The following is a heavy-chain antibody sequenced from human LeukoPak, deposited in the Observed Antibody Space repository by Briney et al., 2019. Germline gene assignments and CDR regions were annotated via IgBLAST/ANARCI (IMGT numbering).Heavy chain of an antibody. CDR1: GFTFSSYA. CDR2: ISSNGGST. V-gene: IGHV3-64D*06. J-gene: IGHJ5*02. D-gene: IGHD2-2*01. Sequence: GGSLRLSCSASGFTFSSYAMHWVRQAPGKGLEYVSAISSNGGSTYYADSVKGRFTISRDNSKNTLYLQMSSLRAEDTAVYYCVKGSVVVPAATRMDQQLYNWFDPWGQGTLVTVSS. CDR3: VKGSVVVPAATRMDQQLYNWFDP.